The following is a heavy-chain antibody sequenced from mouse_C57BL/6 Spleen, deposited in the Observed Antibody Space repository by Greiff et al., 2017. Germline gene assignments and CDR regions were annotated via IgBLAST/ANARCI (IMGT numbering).Heavy chain of an antibody. CDR3: RDKDYFDY. Sequence: EVLLVESGGGLVQPGGSMKLSCVASGFTFSNYWMNWVRQSPEKGLAWVAQIRLKSDNYATHYAESVKGRFTISRDDSKSSVYLQMNNLRAEDNGICYCRDKDYFDYWGQGTTLPVSS. J-gene: IGHJ2*01. V-gene: IGHV6-3*01. CDR1: GFTFSNYW. CDR2: IRLKSDNYAT.